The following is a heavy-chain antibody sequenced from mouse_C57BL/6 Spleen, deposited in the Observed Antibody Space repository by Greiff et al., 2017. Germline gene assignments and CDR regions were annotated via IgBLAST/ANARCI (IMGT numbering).Heavy chain of an antibody. Sequence: EVKLMESGPGLVKPSQSLSLTCSVTGYSITSGYYWNWIRQFPGNKLEWMGYISYDGSNNYNPSLKNRISITRDTSKNQFFLKLNYVTTEDTATYYGARPGSSEGWYFDVWGTGTTVTVSS. CDR3: ARPGSSEGWYFDV. V-gene: IGHV3-6*01. CDR2: ISYDGSN. D-gene: IGHD1-1*01. J-gene: IGHJ1*03. CDR1: GYSITSGYY.